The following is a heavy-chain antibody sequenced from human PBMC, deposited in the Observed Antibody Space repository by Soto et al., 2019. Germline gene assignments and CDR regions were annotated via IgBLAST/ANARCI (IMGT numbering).Heavy chain of an antibody. J-gene: IGHJ4*02. CDR2: INHSGST. CDR1: GGSFSGYY. V-gene: IGHV4-34*01. Sequence: PSETLSLTCAVYGGSFSGYYWSWIRQPPGKGLEWIGEINHSGSTNYNPSLKSRVTISVDTSKNQFSLKLSSVTAADTAVYYCAREGVGARMFDYWGQGTLVPVSS. CDR3: AREGVGARMFDY. D-gene: IGHD1-26*01.